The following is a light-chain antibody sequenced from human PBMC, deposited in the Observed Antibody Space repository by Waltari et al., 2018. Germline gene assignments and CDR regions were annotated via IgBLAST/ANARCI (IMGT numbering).Light chain of an antibody. CDR2: GAS. Sequence: EIVLTQSPASLSLSPGERATISCRATHSVSSSLAWYQQRVRKAPRLLIYGASSRATGVPDRFSGSGSGTDFTLTISSLEAEDFAVYYCQQYTNWPLIFGGGTKVEIK. CDR3: QQYTNWPLI. J-gene: IGKJ4*01. V-gene: IGKV3-15*01. CDR1: HSVSSS.